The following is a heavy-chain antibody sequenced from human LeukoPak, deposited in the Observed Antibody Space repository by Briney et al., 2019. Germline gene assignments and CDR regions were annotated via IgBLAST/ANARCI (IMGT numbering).Heavy chain of an antibody. V-gene: IGHV1-46*01. CDR3: ARETVTWMATTSSYMDV. J-gene: IGHJ6*03. Sequence: GASVKVSCKASGYTFSGYYMHWVRQAPGQGLEWMGIINPSGGSTSYAQKFQGRVTMTRDMSTSTVYMELSSLRSEDTAVYYCARETVTWMATTSSYMDVWGKGTTVTVSS. CDR1: GYTFSGYY. CDR2: INPSGGST. D-gene: IGHD5-24*01.